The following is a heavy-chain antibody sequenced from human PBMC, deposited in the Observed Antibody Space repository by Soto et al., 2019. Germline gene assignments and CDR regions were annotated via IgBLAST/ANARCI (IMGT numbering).Heavy chain of an antibody. CDR3: ARASSPAAISPSDHY. CDR1: GYSFTSYW. V-gene: IGHV5-10-1*01. D-gene: IGHD2-2*02. J-gene: IGHJ4*02. CDR2: IDPSDSYT. Sequence: ESLKISCKGSGYSFTSYWISWVRQMPGKGLEWMGRIDPSDSYTNYSPSFQGHVTISADKSISTAYLQGSSLKASDTAMYYCARASSPAAISPSDHYRGQGTLVNVS.